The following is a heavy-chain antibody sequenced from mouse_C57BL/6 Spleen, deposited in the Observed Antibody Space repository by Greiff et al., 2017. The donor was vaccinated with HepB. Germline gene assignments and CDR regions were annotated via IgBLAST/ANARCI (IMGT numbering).Heavy chain of an antibody. CDR1: GYAFSSSW. CDR2: IYPGDGDT. Sequence: QVQLKESGPELVKPGASVKISCKASGYAFSSSWMNWVKQRPGKGLEWIGRIYPGDGDTNYNGKFKGKATLTADKSSSTAYMQLSSLTSEDSAVYCCASFYGNYVAWFAYWGQGTLVTVSA. J-gene: IGHJ3*01. D-gene: IGHD2-10*01. CDR3: ASFYGNYVAWFAY. V-gene: IGHV1-82*01.